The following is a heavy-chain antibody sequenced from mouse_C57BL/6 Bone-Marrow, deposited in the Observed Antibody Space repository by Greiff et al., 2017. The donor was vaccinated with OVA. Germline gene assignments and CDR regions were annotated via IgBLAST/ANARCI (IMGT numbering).Heavy chain of an antibody. CDR3: AREDGNWFAY. CDR2: INPSSGYT. D-gene: IGHD2-1*01. Sequence: QVQLQQSGAELARPGPSVKMSCKASGYTFTSYTMHWVKQRPGQGLEWIGYINPSSGYTKYNQKFKDKATLTADKSSSTAYMQLSSLTSEDSAVYYCAREDGNWFAYWGQGTLVTVSA. V-gene: IGHV1-4*01. J-gene: IGHJ3*01. CDR1: GYTFTSYT.